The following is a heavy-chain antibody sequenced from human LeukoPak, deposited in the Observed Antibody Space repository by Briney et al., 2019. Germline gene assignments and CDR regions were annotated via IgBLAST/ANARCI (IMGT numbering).Heavy chain of an antibody. CDR3: ARGTGAFDI. V-gene: IGHV3-74*01. D-gene: IGHD1-1*01. CDR1: GFTFSSHW. Sequence: PGGSLRLSCVASGFTFSSHWMHWVRQAPGKGLVWVSRIKSDGSFTNYADSVKGRFTISRDNAKNTLYLQMNSLRPEDTAVYYCARGTGAFDIWGQGTKVTVSS. J-gene: IGHJ3*02. CDR2: IKSDGSFT.